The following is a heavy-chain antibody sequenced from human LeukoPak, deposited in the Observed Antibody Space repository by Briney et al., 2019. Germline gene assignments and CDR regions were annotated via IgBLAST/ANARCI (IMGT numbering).Heavy chain of an antibody. CDR1: GGSFSGYY. J-gene: IGHJ3*02. CDR2: INHSGST. D-gene: IGHD3-22*01. CDR3: ARLVTRGYYDSSGRRIDAFDI. V-gene: IGHV4-34*01. Sequence: SETLSLTCAVYGGSFSGYYWSWIRQPPGKGLEWIGEINHSGSTNYNPSLKSRVTISVDTSKNQFSLRLNSVTSADTAMYYCARLVTRGYYDSSGRRIDAFDIWGQGTMVTVSS.